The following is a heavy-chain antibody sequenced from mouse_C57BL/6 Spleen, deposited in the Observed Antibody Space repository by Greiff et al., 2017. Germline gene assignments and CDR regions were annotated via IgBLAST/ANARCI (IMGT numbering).Heavy chain of an antibody. CDR1: GYSFTGYY. CDR3: ARGDGNYVEYAY. V-gene: IGHV1-42*01. CDR2: INPSTGGT. J-gene: IGHJ3*01. Sequence: EVKLMESGPELVKPGASVKISCKASGYSFTGYYMNWVKQSPEQSLEWIGEINPSTGGTTYNQKFKAKATVTVDKSSSTAYMQLKSLTSEDSAVXYCARGDGNYVEYAYWGQGTLVTVSA. D-gene: IGHD2-1*01.